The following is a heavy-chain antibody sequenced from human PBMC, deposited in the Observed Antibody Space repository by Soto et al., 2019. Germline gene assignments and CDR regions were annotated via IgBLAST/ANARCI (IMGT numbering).Heavy chain of an antibody. D-gene: IGHD1-26*01. CDR3: GRGRSGQIVVFY. CDR1: GYTFTGHY. Sequence: ASVKVSCKXSGYTFTGHYIHWVRQAPQQGPEWMGEIGPESGATRYAQKFRGRVTMTMDTSITTVYMELKNLSPDDTAVYYCGRGRSGQIVVFYWGQGTPVTVSS. J-gene: IGHJ4*02. V-gene: IGHV1-2*02. CDR2: IGPESGAT.